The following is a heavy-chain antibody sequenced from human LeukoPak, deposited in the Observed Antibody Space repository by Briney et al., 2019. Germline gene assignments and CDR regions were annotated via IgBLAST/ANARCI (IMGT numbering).Heavy chain of an antibody. Sequence: GGSLRLSCAASGFIFSTHTMNWVRQAPGKALEWVSSISSGSSYIYYTDLVKGRFTISRDNAKSSLYLQMNSLRAEDTAFYYCARDASYCSSTSCPFDYWGQGTLVTVSS. CDR1: GFIFSTHT. D-gene: IGHD2-2*01. V-gene: IGHV3-21*01. CDR3: ARDASYCSSTSCPFDY. CDR2: ISSGSSYI. J-gene: IGHJ4*02.